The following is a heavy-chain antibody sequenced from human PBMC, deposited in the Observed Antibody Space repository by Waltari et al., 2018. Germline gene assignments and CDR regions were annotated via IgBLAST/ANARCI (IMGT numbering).Heavy chain of an antibody. CDR3: ALVGGGEPCMDV. V-gene: IGHV4-31*11. Sequence: QVQLQESGQGLVKPSKTQAISCAVPGGAISSGGYDWSWTRQHTGKGLEWIGYSHSSGSTYYNPSLKSRVTIAVDTSKHQFSLKRSSVTAADTAGYYCALVGGGEPCMDVWGKGTTVTVSS. CDR2: SHSSGST. J-gene: IGHJ6*03. CDR1: GGAISSGGYD. D-gene: IGHD2-21*01.